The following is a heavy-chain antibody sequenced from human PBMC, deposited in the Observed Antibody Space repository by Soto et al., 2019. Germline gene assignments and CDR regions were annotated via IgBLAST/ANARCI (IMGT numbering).Heavy chain of an antibody. Sequence: SETLSLTCTVSGGSISSSSYYWGWIRQPPGKGLEWIGSIYYSGSTYYNPSLKSRVTISVDTSKNQFSLKLSSVTAADTAVYYCATPRVYEYSSSPGPGWFDPWGQGTLVTVSS. CDR3: ATPRVYEYSSSPGPGWFDP. CDR2: IYYSGST. V-gene: IGHV4-39*01. J-gene: IGHJ5*02. CDR1: GGSISSSSYY. D-gene: IGHD6-6*01.